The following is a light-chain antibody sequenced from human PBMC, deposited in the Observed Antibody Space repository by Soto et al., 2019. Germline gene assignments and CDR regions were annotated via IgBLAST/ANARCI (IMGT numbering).Light chain of an antibody. V-gene: IGKV1-12*01. J-gene: IGKJ4*01. CDR2: AAS. CDR1: LGISSR. Sequence: DIQMTQSPSSVSASVGDRVTITCRASLGISSRLAWYQQKPGKAPNLLIYAASSLQSGVPSRFSGSGSETDFTLTIGSLQPEDFATYYCQQANSFPLTFGGGTKVEIK. CDR3: QQANSFPLT.